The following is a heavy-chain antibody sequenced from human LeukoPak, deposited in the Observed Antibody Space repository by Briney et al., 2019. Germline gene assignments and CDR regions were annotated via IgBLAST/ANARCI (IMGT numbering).Heavy chain of an antibody. CDR3: ARVGPGSRYYYYYMDV. J-gene: IGHJ6*03. CDR1: GGSISSYY. Sequence: SETQSLTCTVSGGSISSYYWSWIRQPPGKGLEWIGYIYYSGSTNYNPSLKSRVTISVDTSKNQFSLKLSSVTAADTAVYYCARVGPGSRYYYYYMDVWGKGTTVTVSS. D-gene: IGHD3-10*01. V-gene: IGHV4-59*01. CDR2: IYYSGST.